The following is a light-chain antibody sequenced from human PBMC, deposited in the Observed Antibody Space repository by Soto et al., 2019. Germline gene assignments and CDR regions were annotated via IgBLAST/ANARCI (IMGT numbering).Light chain of an antibody. CDR1: QSVSSN. CDR2: GAS. CDR3: QHYDSARWT. V-gene: IGKV3-20*01. Sequence: EIVRTQSPATLCVSLWERATLSCRSSQSVSSNLAWYQQKPGQAPRLLIYGASNRATGIPDRFSGSGSGTDFSLTISRLEPEDFAVYYCQHYDSARWTFGLGTKVDI. J-gene: IGKJ1*01.